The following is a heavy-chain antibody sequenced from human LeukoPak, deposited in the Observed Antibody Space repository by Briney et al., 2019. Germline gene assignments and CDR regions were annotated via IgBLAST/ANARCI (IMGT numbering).Heavy chain of an antibody. Sequence: GGSLRLSCAASGFTFSTYAITWVRQGPGKGLEWVSAIRPDGDRTYYANSVRGQFTISRDNSKDTVYLQINGLRVEDTAVYYRAREQSGTRGWYTVDYWGQGTLVTVSS. D-gene: IGHD6-19*01. CDR1: GFTFSTYA. CDR3: AREQSGTRGWYTVDY. V-gene: IGHV3-23*01. CDR2: IRPDGDRT. J-gene: IGHJ4*02.